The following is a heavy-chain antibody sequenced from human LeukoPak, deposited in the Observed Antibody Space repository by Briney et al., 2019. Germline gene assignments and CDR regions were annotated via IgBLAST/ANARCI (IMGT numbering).Heavy chain of an antibody. CDR3: ARGPPTNYYDSSGFYRPFDY. CDR2: IYHSGPP. D-gene: IGHD3-22*01. CDR1: GGSFSDYY. V-gene: IGHV4-34*01. J-gene: IGHJ4*02. Sequence: PSETLSLTCAVYGGSFSDYYWSWIRQPPGKGLEWIGEIYHSGPPNYTPSLKSRLTISIDTSNNQFSLTLTSVTAADTAVYYCARGPPTNYYDSSGFYRPFDYWGQGTLVTVSS.